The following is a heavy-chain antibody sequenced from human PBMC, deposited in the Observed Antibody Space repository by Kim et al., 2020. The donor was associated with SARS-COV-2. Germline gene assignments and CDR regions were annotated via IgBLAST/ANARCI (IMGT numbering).Heavy chain of an antibody. J-gene: IGHJ3*02. CDR3: AREYGSRRKTDTDAFDI. D-gene: IGHD3-10*01. V-gene: IGHV3-30*07. Sequence: KGRSTISRDNSKNTLYLKMNSPRAEDTAVYYCAREYGSRRKTDTDAFDIWGQGTMVTVSS.